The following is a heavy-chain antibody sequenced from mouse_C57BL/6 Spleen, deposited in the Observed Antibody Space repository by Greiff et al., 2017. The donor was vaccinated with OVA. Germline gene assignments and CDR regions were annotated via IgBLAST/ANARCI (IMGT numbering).Heavy chain of an antibody. CDR2: IWTGGGT. V-gene: IGHV2-9-1*01. J-gene: IGHJ1*03. CDR1: GFSLTSYA. Sequence: VQLQESGPGLVAPSQSLSITCTVSGFSLTSYAISWVRQPPGKGLEWLGVIWTGGGTNYNSALKSSLSISKDNSKSQVFLKMNSLQTDDTARYDCAKYDGYPLWYFDVWGTGTTGTVSA. CDR3: AKYDGYPLWYFDV. D-gene: IGHD2-3*01.